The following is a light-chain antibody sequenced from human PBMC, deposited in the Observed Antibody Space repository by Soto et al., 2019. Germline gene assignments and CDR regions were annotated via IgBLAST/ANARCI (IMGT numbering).Light chain of an antibody. J-gene: IGKJ4*01. V-gene: IGKV4-1*01. CDR3: QQYYSTPLT. CDR1: QSVFYSSSNKNY. Sequence: DIVMTQSPDSLAVSLGERATINCKSSQSVFYSSSNKNYLTWYQQKPGQPPKLLIYWASTRESGVPDRFSGSWSGIDFTLTISSMQAEDVAVYYCQQYYSTPLTFGGGNKVEIK. CDR2: WAS.